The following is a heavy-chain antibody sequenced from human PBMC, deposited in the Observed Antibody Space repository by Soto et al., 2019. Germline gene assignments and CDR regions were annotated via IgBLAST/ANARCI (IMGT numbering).Heavy chain of an antibody. V-gene: IGHV1-46*01. CDR3: ASLSHYYGMDV. Sequence: QVQLVQSGAEVKKPGASVKVSCKASGYTFTSYYMHWVRQAPGQGLAWMGIINPSGGSTSYAQKFQGRVTMTRDTSTSTVYMELSSLRSEDTAVYYCASLSHYYGMDVWGQGTTVTVSS. CDR1: GYTFTSYY. J-gene: IGHJ6*02. CDR2: INPSGGST.